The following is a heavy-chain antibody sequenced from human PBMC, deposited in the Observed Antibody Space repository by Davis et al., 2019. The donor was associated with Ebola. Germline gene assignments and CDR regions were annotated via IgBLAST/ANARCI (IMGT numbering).Heavy chain of an antibody. Sequence: PSETLSLTCTVSGGSISSGDYYWSWLRQPPGKGLEWIGYIYYGGSTYYNPSLKSRVTISVDTSKNQFSLKLSSVTAADTAVYYCARTKRSETGDDAFDIWGKGTMVTVSS. CDR3: ARTKRSETGDDAFDI. V-gene: IGHV4-30-4*08. J-gene: IGHJ3*02. CDR1: GGSISSGDYY. CDR2: IYYGGST. D-gene: IGHD7-27*01.